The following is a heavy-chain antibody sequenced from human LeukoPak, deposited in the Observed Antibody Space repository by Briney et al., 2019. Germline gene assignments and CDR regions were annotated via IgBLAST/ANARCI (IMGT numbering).Heavy chain of an antibody. V-gene: IGHV4-39*07. CDR3: ARGHIPHRITIFGVVIIPGAFDI. CDR2: INHSGST. D-gene: IGHD3-3*01. Sequence: PSETLSLTCTVSGGSISSSSYYWGWIRQPPGKGLEWIGEINHSGSTNYNPSLKSRVTISVDTSKNQFSLKLSSVTAADTAVYYCARGHIPHRITIFGVVIIPGAFDIWGQGTMVTVSS. J-gene: IGHJ3*02. CDR1: GGSISSSSYY.